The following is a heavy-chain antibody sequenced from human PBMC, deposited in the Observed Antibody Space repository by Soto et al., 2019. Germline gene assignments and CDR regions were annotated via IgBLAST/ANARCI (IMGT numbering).Heavy chain of an antibody. J-gene: IGHJ4*02. V-gene: IGHV4-61*01. CDR2: IYYSGST. CDR1: GGSVSSGSSY. CDR3: ARSDYYGASGY. D-gene: IGHD4-17*01. Sequence: SETLSLTCTVSGGSVSSGSSYWSWIRQPPGKGLEWIGYIYYSGSTTYNPSLRSRVTISVDTSKNQFSLKLSSVTAADTAVYYCARSDYYGASGYWGQGTLVTVSS.